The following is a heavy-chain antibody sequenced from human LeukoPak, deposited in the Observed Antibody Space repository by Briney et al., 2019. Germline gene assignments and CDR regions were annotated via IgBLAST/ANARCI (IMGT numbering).Heavy chain of an antibody. V-gene: IGHV4-4*09. CDR2: IYTSGST. CDR1: GGFISSYY. Sequence: SEILSLTCTVSGGFISSYYCSWIRQPPGKGLEWIGYIYTSGSTNYNPSLKSRVTISVDTSKNQFSLKLSSVTAADTAVYYCARHGRTGYLLENWFDPWGQGTLVTVSS. CDR3: ARHGRTGYLLENWFDP. D-gene: IGHD3-9*01. J-gene: IGHJ5*02.